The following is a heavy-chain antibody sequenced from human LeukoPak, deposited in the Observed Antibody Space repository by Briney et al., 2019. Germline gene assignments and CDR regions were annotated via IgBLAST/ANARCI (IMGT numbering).Heavy chain of an antibody. J-gene: IGHJ4*02. Sequence: SETLSLTCTVSGGSISSSSYYWGWIRQPPGKGLEWIGSINYSGNTYYNPSLKSRVTISVDTSRNQFSLKPSSVTAADTALYYCARIDTVVLPSTMFDYWGQGTLVTVSS. D-gene: IGHD2-2*01. CDR1: GGSISSSSYY. CDR2: INYSGNT. CDR3: ARIDTVVLPSTMFDY. V-gene: IGHV4-39*01.